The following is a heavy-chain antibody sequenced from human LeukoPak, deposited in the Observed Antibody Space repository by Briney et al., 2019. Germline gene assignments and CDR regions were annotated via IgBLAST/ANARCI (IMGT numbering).Heavy chain of an antibody. CDR2: INWNGGST. J-gene: IGHJ4*02. D-gene: IGHD1-26*01. CDR3: ARGGELLDY. Sequence: GGSLRLSCAASGFTFDDYGTSWVRQAPGKGLEWVSGINWNGGSTGYADSVKGRFIISRDNAKNSLYLQMSSLRAEDTALYHCARGGELLDYWGRGTLVTVSS. V-gene: IGHV3-20*01. CDR1: GFTFDDYG.